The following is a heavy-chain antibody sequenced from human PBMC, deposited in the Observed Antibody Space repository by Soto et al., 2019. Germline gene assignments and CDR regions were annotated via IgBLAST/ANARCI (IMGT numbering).Heavy chain of an antibody. J-gene: IGHJ4*02. CDR3: AVVVPARFDY. CDR1: GGSISSGGYY. V-gene: IGHV4-31*03. Sequence: SETLSHTCTVSGGSISSGGYYWSCIRQHPGKGLEWIGYIYYSGSTYYNPSLKSRVTISVDTSKNQFSLKLSSVTAADTAVYYCAVVVPARFDYWGQGTLVTVSS. CDR2: IYYSGST. D-gene: IGHD2-2*01.